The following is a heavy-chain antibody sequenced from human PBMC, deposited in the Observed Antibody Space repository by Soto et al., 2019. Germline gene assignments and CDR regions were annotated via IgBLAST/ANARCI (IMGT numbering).Heavy chain of an antibody. CDR1: GFTFTNYA. D-gene: IGHD1-26*01. V-gene: IGHV3-23*01. CDR3: AREVGAPSGWLDP. CDR2: ISASGGLK. Sequence: EVQLSESGGDLRQPGGSLRLSCAASGFTFTNYAMTWVRQTPGKGLEGVSGISASGGLKYYADSVQGRFTVSRDNSKTILYLQMDTLRDEDTALYYCAREVGAPSGWLDPWGQGTQVTVSS. J-gene: IGHJ5*02.